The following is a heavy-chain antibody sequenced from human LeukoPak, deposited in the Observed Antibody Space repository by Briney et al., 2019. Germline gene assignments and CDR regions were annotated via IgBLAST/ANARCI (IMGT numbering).Heavy chain of an antibody. D-gene: IGHD5-24*01. V-gene: IGHV1-8*01. Sequence: GASVKVSCKASGYTFTSYDINWVRQATGQGLEWMGWMNPNSGNTGYAQKFQGRVTMTRNTSIGTAYMDLRSLRSEDTAVYYCAKGDGWLDPWGQGTLVTVSS. CDR3: AKGDGWLDP. CDR2: MNPNSGNT. J-gene: IGHJ5*02. CDR1: GYTFTSYD.